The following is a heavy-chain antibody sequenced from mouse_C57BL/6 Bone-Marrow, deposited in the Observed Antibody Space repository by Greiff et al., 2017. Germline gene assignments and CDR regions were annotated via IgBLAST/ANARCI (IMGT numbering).Heavy chain of an antibody. D-gene: IGHD1-1*01. Sequence: QVTLKESGPGILQSSQTLSLTCSFSGFSLSTSGMGVSWIRQPSGKGLEWLAHIYWDDDKRSNPSLKSRLTISKDTSRNQVFLKITSVDTADTATYYCARRGGVVARGYAMDYWGQGTSVTVSS. CDR1: GFSLSTSGMG. V-gene: IGHV8-12*01. J-gene: IGHJ4*01. CDR2: IYWDDDK. CDR3: ARRGGVVARGYAMDY.